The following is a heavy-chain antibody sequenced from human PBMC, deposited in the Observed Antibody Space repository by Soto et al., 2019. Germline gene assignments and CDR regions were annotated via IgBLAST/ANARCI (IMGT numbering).Heavy chain of an antibody. Sequence: PSETLSLTCTVSGGSISSYYWSWIRQPPGKGLEWIGYIYYSGSTNYNPSLKSRVTISVDTSKNQFSLKLSSVTAADTAVYYCARQLYYDSSGYDGIYFDYWGQGTLVTVSS. CDR2: IYYSGST. V-gene: IGHV4-59*08. J-gene: IGHJ4*02. CDR1: GGSISSYY. D-gene: IGHD3-22*01. CDR3: ARQLYYDSSGYDGIYFDY.